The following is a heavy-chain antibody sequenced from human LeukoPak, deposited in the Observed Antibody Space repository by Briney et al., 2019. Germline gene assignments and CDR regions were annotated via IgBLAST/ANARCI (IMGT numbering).Heavy chain of an antibody. CDR3: ARNETSGYFDI. Sequence: SETLSLTCTVSGGSISSSTHYWGRIRQSPGKGLEWIGSMYNSGSISYNPSLRSRVTITVDTSKNQFSLNFNSVTAADTALYFCARNETSGYFDIWGQGTMVTVSS. V-gene: IGHV4-39*01. J-gene: IGHJ3*02. D-gene: IGHD3-22*01. CDR2: MYNSGSI. CDR1: GGSISSSTHY.